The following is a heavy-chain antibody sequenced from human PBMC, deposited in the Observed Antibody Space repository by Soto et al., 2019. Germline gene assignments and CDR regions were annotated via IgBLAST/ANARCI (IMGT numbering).Heavy chain of an antibody. Sequence: EVQLVESGGGLVQPGGSLRLSCEASGFTFRNYDMHWVRQGTGKSLEWVSGISAAGDPDYADSVEGRFTISRENAQNSFFLQMNSLRVGDTAVHYCARTDRDFYGLDVWGQGTTVIVSS. V-gene: IGHV3-13*05. CDR1: GFTFRNYD. J-gene: IGHJ6*02. CDR2: ISAAGDP. CDR3: ARTDRDFYGLDV.